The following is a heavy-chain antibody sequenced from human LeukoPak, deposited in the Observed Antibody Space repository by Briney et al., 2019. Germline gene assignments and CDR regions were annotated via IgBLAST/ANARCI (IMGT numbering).Heavy chain of an antibody. CDR3: ARRSWSGYEHDY. V-gene: IGHV4-4*09. CDR2: IYTSGST. CDR1: GGSIRSYY. Sequence: SETLSLTCTVSGGSIRSYYWSWIRQPPGKGLEWIGYIYTSGSTNYNPSLKSRVTISVDTSENQFSLKLSSVTAADTAVYYCARRSWSGYEHDYWGQGTLVTVSS. D-gene: IGHD3-3*01. J-gene: IGHJ4*02.